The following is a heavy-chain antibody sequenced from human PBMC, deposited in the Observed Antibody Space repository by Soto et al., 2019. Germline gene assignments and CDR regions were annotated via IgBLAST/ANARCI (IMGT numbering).Heavy chain of an antibody. J-gene: IGHJ4*02. CDR2: IYNGGST. V-gene: IGHV4-30-4*01. CDR3: ARAPVCLDTISYFDY. CDR1: GVSVSSVGFH. D-gene: IGHD2-15*01. Sequence: QVQLQESGPGLVKPSETLSLTCTVSGVSVSSVGFHWAWLRRLPGKCLEWIGYIYNGGSTYYRPSLESQMNMSLDATRNHYSLRLTSVTAADTAVYFCARAPVCLDTISYFDYWGQGKLVTV.